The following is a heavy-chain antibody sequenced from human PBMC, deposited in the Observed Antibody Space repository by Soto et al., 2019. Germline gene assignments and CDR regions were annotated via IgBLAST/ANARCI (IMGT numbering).Heavy chain of an antibody. CDR2: IYYSGST. Sequence: QVQLQESGPGLVKPSETLSLTCTVSGGSISSYYWSWIRQPPGKGLEWIGYIYYSGSTNYNPSLKSRVTISVDTSKNQFSLKLSSVTAADTAVYYCARDRMESGMYVWGQWTTVTVSS. D-gene: IGHD2-8*01. CDR1: GGSISSYY. V-gene: IGHV4-59*01. J-gene: IGHJ6*02. CDR3: ARDRMESGMYV.